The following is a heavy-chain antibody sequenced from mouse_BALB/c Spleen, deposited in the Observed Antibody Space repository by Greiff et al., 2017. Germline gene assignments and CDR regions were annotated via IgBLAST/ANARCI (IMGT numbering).Heavy chain of an antibody. V-gene: IGHV1-54*03. J-gene: IGHJ2*01. CDR2: INPGSGGT. D-gene: IGHD2-1*01. CDR1: GYAFTNYL. Sequence: QVQLQQSGAELVRPGTSVKVSCKASGYAFTNYLIEWVKQRPGQGLEWIGVINPGSGGTNYNEKFKGKATLTADKSSSTAYMQLSSLTSDYSAVYFCARRGTYGNFFDYWGQGTTLTVSS. CDR3: ARRGTYGNFFDY.